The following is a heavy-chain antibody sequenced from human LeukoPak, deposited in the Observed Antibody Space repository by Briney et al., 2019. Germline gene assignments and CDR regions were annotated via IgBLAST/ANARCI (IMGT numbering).Heavy chain of an antibody. Sequence: SETLSLTCTVSGGSISSYYWSWIRQPAGKRLEWIGRIYTSGSTNYNPSLKSRVTMSVDTSKNQFSLKLSSVTAADTAVYYCARGGSGWYEDYYYYMDVWGKGTTVTISS. CDR2: IYTSGST. CDR3: ARGGSGWYEDYYYYMDV. CDR1: GGSISSYY. D-gene: IGHD6-19*01. V-gene: IGHV4-4*07. J-gene: IGHJ6*03.